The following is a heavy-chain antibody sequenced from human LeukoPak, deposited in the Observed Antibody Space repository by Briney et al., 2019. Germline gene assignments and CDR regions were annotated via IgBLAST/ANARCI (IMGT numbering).Heavy chain of an antibody. D-gene: IGHD3-10*01. CDR1: GGTFSSYA. V-gene: IGHV7-4-1*02. Sequence: ASVKVSCKASGGTFSSYAISWVRQAPGQGLEWMGWITTNTGKPTYAQSFTGRFVFSLDTSVNTAYLQINSLKTEDTAVYYCARVAILSFGESLDYWGQGTLVTVSS. CDR2: ITTNTGKP. CDR3: ARVAILSFGESLDY. J-gene: IGHJ4*02.